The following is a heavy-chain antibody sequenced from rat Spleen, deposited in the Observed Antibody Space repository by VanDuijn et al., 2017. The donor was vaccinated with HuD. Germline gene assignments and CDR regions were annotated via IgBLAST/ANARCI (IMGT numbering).Heavy chain of an antibody. CDR1: GFTFSSYW. CDR2: ISYDGSST. J-gene: IGHJ2*01. V-gene: IGHV5-29*01. D-gene: IGHD1-6*01. CDR3: ARLVYTTEGY. Sequence: EVQLVETGGGLVQPGRSLKLSCVASGFTFSSYWMYWIRQAPGKGLEWVATISYDGSSTYYRDSVKGRFTISRDNAKSTLYLQMDSLRSEDTATYYCARLVYTTEGYWGQGVMVTVSS.